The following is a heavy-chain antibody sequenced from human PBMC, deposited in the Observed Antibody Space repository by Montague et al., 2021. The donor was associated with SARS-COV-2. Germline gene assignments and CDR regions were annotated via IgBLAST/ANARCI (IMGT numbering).Heavy chain of an antibody. D-gene: IGHD3-9*01. CDR2: IYDDGST. V-gene: IGHV4-59*01. CDR1: GTPFYSYH. Sequence: SETLSLTCTVPGTPFYSYHWSWVRQPPGKGLEFIGYIYDDGSTNYNPSLKSRVTISIDMSKNQFFMNLSSVTAADTAVYYCARINDILTGDVYGMDVWGQGTTVTVSS. CDR3: ARINDILTGDVYGMDV. J-gene: IGHJ6*02.